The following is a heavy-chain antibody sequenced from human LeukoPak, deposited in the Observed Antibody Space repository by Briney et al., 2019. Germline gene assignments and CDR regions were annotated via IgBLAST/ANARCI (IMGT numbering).Heavy chain of an antibody. V-gene: IGHV1-69*04. D-gene: IGHD3-9*01. CDR1: GGTFSSYT. CDR3: ARDLFDTDANWFDP. J-gene: IGHJ5*02. Sequence: GASVKVSCKASGGTFSSYTISWVRQAPGQGLEWMGRIIPILGIANYAQKFQGRVTITADKSTSTAYMELSSLRSEDTAVYYCARDLFDTDANWFDPWGQGTLVTVSS. CDR2: IIPILGIA.